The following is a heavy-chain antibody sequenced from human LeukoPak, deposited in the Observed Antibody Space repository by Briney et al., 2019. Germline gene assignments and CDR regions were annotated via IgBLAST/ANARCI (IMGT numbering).Heavy chain of an antibody. J-gene: IGHJ4*02. CDR3: ARHNPDSSGYFDC. CDR1: GGSISSSSYY. V-gene: IGHV4-39*01. CDR2: IYYSGST. Sequence: PSETLSLTCTVSGGSISSSSYYWGWIRQPPGKGLEWIGSIYYSGSTYYNPSLKSRVTISVDTSKNQFSLELSSVTAADTAVYYCARHNPDSSGYFDCWGQGTLVTVSS. D-gene: IGHD3-22*01.